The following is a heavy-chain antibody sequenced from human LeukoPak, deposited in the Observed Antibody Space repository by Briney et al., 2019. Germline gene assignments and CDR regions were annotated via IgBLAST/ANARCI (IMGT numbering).Heavy chain of an antibody. Sequence: GGSLRLSCEASGFIFSSYAMTWVRQAPGKGLEWVSSISRSGGDTYYAGSVKGRFTISRDNSKNTVYLQMNSLRVDDTAIYYCAKGEGPHDSWGQGMLVTVSS. J-gene: IGHJ4*02. CDR3: AKGEGPHDS. V-gene: IGHV3-23*01. CDR1: GFIFSSYA. CDR2: ISRSGGDT.